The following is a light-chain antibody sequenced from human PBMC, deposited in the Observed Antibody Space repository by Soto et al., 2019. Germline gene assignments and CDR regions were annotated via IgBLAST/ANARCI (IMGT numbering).Light chain of an antibody. V-gene: IGKV3-15*01. J-gene: IGKJ4*01. CDR2: GAS. CDR3: QQYNIWPEG. Sequence: EIVMTQSPATLSVSPGERAALSCRASQSVGSNLAWYQQKPGQAPRLLIYGASTRATAIPARFSGSGSGTEFTLTISSLQSEDFAIYYCQQYNIWPEGFGGGTKVEIK. CDR1: QSVGSN.